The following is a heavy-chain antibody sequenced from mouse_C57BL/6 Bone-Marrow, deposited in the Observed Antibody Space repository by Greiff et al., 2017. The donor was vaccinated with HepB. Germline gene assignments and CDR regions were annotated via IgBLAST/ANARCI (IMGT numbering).Heavy chain of an antibody. V-gene: IGHV14-2*01. CDR2: IDPEDGET. CDR1: GFNIKDYY. CDR3: AFYYGSAYFDY. J-gene: IGHJ2*01. Sequence: EVQLKESGAELVKPGASVKLSCTASGFNIKDYYMHWVKQRTEQGLEWIGRIDPEDGETKYAPKFQGKATITAETSSNTAYLQLSSLTSEDTAVYYCAFYYGSAYFDYWGQGTTLTVSS. D-gene: IGHD1-1*01.